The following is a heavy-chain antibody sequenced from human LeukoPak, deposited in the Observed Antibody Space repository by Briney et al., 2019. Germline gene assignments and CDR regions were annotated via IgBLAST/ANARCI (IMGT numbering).Heavy chain of an antibody. Sequence: SETLSLTCTVSGGSISSKSSYWGWIRQPPGKGLEWIGSIYSSGRIDYNSSLKSRVTIFVDTSKNQFSLKLSSVTAADTAVYYCARHRPRFPAAAGTWWFDPWGQGTLVTVSS. D-gene: IGHD6-13*01. CDR2: IYSSGRI. CDR1: GGSISSKSSY. J-gene: IGHJ5*02. CDR3: ARHRPRFPAAAGTWWFDP. V-gene: IGHV4-39*01.